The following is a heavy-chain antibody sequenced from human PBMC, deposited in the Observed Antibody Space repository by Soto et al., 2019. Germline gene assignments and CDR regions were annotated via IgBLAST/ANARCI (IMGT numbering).Heavy chain of an antibody. V-gene: IGHV4-28*03. J-gene: IGHJ4*02. CDR2: IYYSGST. Sequence: SGPTLVNPTQTLTLTCDFSGFSLTTKGLGVGWIRQPPGKGLEWIGYIYYSGSTNYNPPLKSRVTISVDTSKNQFSLKLTSVTAADTAVYYCARDKITGLFDYWGQGTLVTVSS. CDR1: GFSLTTKGLG. D-gene: IGHD2-8*02. CDR3: ARDKITGLFDY.